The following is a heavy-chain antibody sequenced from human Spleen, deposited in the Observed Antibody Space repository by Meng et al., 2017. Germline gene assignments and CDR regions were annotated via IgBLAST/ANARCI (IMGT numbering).Heavy chain of an antibody. CDR3: ASTEERYDYGGGSALVY. CDR2: INPSGGST. CDR1: GYTFTSYY. J-gene: IGHJ4*02. V-gene: IGHV1-46*01. Sequence: ASVKVSCKASGYTFTSYYMHWVRQAPGQGLEWMGIINPSGGSTSYAQKFQGRVTMTRDTSTSTVYMELSSLRSEDTAVYYCASTEERYDYGGGSALVYWGQGTLVTVS. D-gene: IGHD4-23*01.